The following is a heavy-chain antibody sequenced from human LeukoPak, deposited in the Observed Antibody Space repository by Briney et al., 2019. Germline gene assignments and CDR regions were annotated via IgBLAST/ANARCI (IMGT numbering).Heavy chain of an antibody. CDR3: ARSPFELLRIVVVLYYFDY. D-gene: IGHD3-22*01. CDR2: ISYDGSNK. J-gene: IGHJ4*02. V-gene: IGHV3-30-3*01. Sequence: PGGSLRLSCAASGFTFSSYAMHWVRQAPGKGLEWVAVISYDGSNKYYADSVKGRFTTSRDNSKNTLYLQMNSLRAEDTAVYYCARSPFELLRIVVVLYYFDYWGQGTLVTVSS. CDR1: GFTFSSYA.